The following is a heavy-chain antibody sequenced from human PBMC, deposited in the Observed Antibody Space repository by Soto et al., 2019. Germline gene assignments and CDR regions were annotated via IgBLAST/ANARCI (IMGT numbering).Heavy chain of an antibody. Sequence: VGSLRLSCAASGFTFSSYGMHWVRQAPGKGLEWVAVISYDGSNKYYADSVKGRFTISRDNSKNTLYLQMNSLRAEDTAVYYCAKARLREGMDVWGQGTTVTVSS. CDR2: ISYDGSNK. J-gene: IGHJ6*02. CDR3: AKARLREGMDV. CDR1: GFTFSSYG. V-gene: IGHV3-30*18. D-gene: IGHD5-12*01.